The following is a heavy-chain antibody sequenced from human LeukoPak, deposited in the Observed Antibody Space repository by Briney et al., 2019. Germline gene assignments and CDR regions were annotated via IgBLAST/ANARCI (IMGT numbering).Heavy chain of an antibody. CDR2: IYYSGRT. Sequence: SETLSLTCTVSGGSISNDDNYWTWIRQPPGKGLEWIGFIYYSGRTKYNPSLTSRVTMSVDTPKNQFSLKLRSVTAADTAVYYCARLAVGDWFDYWGQGTLVTVSS. CDR1: GGSISNDDNY. V-gene: IGHV4-30-4*01. D-gene: IGHD3-10*01. CDR3: ARLAVGDWFDY. J-gene: IGHJ4*02.